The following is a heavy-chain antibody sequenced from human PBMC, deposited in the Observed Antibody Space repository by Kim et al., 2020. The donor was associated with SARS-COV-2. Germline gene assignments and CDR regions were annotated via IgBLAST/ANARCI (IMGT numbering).Heavy chain of an antibody. D-gene: IGHD5-18*01. CDR1: GFTFTSSA. Sequence: SVKVSCKASGFTFTSSAVQWVRQARGQRLEWIGWIVVGSGNTNYAQKFQERVTITRDMSTSTAYMELSSLRSEDTAVYYCAADSPYSYGYWGVFDYWGQGTLVTVSS. J-gene: IGHJ4*02. CDR3: AADSPYSYGYWGVFDY. CDR2: IVVGSGNT. V-gene: IGHV1-58*01.